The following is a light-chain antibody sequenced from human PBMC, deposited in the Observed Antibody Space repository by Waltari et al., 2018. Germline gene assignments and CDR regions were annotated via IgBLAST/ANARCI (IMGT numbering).Light chain of an antibody. CDR3: SSYGGNNNLAV. V-gene: IGLV2-8*01. J-gene: IGLJ1*01. CDR1: GSDVGGYTY. CDR2: EVS. Sequence: QSALTQPPSVSGSPGQSVTISCTGTGSDVGGYTYVSWYQLHPGKAPKLIIYEVSKRPSGFPDVFSGSKSGNTASLTVSGLRTEDEADYYCSSYGGNNNLAVFGTGTKVIVL.